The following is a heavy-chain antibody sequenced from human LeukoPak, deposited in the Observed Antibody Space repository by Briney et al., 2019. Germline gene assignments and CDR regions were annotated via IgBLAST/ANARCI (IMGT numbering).Heavy chain of an antibody. V-gene: IGHV3-9*01. J-gene: IGHJ4*02. CDR2: ISWNSGTI. Sequence: GRSLRPSCAGSGFIFNNYAMHWVRQPPGKGLEWVSGISWNSGTIDYADSVRGRFTISRDNAKNSLYLQMDSLRVEDTAFYYCAKDNRRHYTSGPNPDSLHWGQGALVTVSS. CDR1: GFIFNNYA. D-gene: IGHD6-19*01. CDR3: AKDNRRHYTSGPNPDSLH.